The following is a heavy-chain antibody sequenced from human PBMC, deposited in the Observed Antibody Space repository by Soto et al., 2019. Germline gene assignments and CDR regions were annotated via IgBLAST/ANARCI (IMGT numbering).Heavy chain of an antibody. CDR3: ARDRGGDVLRYFDWLRAVGAFDI. CDR1: GYTFTSYG. D-gene: IGHD3-9*01. CDR2: ISAYNGNT. V-gene: IGHV1-18*01. Sequence: GASVKVSCKASGYTFTSYGISWVRQAPGQELEWMGWISAYNGNTNYAQKLQGRVTMTTDTSTSTAYMELRSLRSDDTAVYYCARDRGGDVLRYFDWLRAVGAFDIWGQGTMVTVSS. J-gene: IGHJ3*02.